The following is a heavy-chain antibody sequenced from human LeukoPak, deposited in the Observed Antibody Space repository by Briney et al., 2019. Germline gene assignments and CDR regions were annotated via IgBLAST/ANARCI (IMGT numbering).Heavy chain of an antibody. J-gene: IGHJ3*02. Sequence: PSETLSLTCTVSGGSISSGGYYWSWIRQHPGKGLEWIGYFYYSGSTYYNPSLKSRVTISVDTSKNQFSLKLSSVTAADTALYHCARDSVYSADVFDIWGQGSMVTVSS. CDR2: FYYSGST. CDR3: ARDSVYSADVFDI. D-gene: IGHD2-21*01. CDR1: GGSISSGGYY. V-gene: IGHV4-31*03.